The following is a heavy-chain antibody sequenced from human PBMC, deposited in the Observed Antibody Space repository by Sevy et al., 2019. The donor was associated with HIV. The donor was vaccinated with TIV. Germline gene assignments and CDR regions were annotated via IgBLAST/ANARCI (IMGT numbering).Heavy chain of an antibody. CDR3: AREGGYTDQGMDV. D-gene: IGHD5-12*01. J-gene: IGHJ6*02. V-gene: IGHV3-48*01. CDR1: GFTFYIFS. Sequence: GGSLRLSCAASGFTFYIFSINWVRQAPGKGLEWVSYISSSTIYYADSVKGRFTISRDNAKNSLSLQMNSLRAEDTAVYYCAREGGYTDQGMDVWGQGTTVTVSS. CDR2: ISSSTI.